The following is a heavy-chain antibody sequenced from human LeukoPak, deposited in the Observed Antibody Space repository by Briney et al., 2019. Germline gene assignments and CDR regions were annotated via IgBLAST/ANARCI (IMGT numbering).Heavy chain of an antibody. J-gene: IGHJ4*02. CDR1: GGSINSYY. CDR3: ARRGVRSSSWENYFDY. CDR2: IYYSGST. D-gene: IGHD6-13*01. V-gene: IGHV4-59*08. Sequence: SETLSLTCTVSGGSINSYYWSWIRQPPGKGLEWIGYIYYSGSTNYNPSLKSRVTISVDTSKNQFSLKLSSVTAADTAVYYCARRGVRSSSWENYFDYWGQGTLVTVSS.